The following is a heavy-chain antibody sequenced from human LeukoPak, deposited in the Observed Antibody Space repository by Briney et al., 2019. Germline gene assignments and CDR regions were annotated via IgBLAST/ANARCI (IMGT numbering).Heavy chain of an antibody. J-gene: IGHJ4*02. V-gene: IGHV4-38-2*02. D-gene: IGHD4-17*01. CDR2: IYHSGSS. CDR1: GYSISNGYY. Sequence: PSETLSLTCTVSGYSISNGYYWDWIRQAPGKGLDWIGSIYHSGSSYSNPSLKSRVILSVDTLKNQFSLKLSSVTAADTAVYYCARRHGDYEANFGYWGQGALVTVSS. CDR3: ARRHGDYEANFGY.